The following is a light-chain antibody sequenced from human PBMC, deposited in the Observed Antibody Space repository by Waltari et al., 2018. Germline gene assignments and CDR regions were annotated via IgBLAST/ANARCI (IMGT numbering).Light chain of an antibody. J-gene: IGLJ1*01. V-gene: IGLV3-10*01. CDR2: EDT. CDR3: YSSDSTGLRV. Sequence: SYELTQPPSVSVSPGQTARITCSGQELPLKYAYWFQQQSGQAPRLVIFEDTKRPSGIPERFSGSSSGTVATLTITGAQVDDEADYYCYSSDSTGLRVFGGGTTVVVL. CDR1: ELPLKY.